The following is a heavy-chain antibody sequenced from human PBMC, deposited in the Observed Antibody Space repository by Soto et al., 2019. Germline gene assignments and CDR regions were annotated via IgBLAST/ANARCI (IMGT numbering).Heavy chain of an antibody. J-gene: IGHJ6*02. CDR3: AREAGTTGNYYYGMDV. Sequence: QVQLVQSGAEVKKPGASVKVSCKASGYTFIGHYLHWVRQAPGQGLEWLGWTNPSSGATTFAQKFQGRVTTTRDTSNSTAYLELSRLRSDDTAVYYCAREAGTTGNYYYGMDVWGQGTTVTVSS. D-gene: IGHD1-7*01. V-gene: IGHV1-2*02. CDR1: GYTFIGHY. CDR2: TNPSSGAT.